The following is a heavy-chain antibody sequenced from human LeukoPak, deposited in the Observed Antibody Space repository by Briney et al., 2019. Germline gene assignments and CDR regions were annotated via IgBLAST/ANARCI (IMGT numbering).Heavy chain of an antibody. CDR2: IFHSGST. CDR3: AIGTQVRRSGIDY. CDR1: SGSIFSSNW. J-gene: IGHJ4*02. V-gene: IGHV4-4*02. Sequence: SETLSLTCAVSSGSIFSSNWWSWVRQPPGKGLEWIGQIFHSGSTTYSPSLKSRVTISMDKSKNQFSLKLTSVTAADTAVYYCAIGTQVRRSGIDYWGQGILVTVSS. D-gene: IGHD1-26*01.